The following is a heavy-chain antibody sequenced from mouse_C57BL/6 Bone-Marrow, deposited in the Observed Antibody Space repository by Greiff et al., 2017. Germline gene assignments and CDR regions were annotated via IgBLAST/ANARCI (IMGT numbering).Heavy chain of an antibody. CDR2: ISYDGSN. CDR3: ARSYYDYAIDY. CDR1: GYSITSGYY. V-gene: IGHV3-6*01. D-gene: IGHD2-4*01. J-gene: IGHJ2*01. Sequence: VQLKESGPGLVKPSQSLSLTCSVTGYSITSGYYWNWIRQFPGNKLEWMGYISYDGSNNYNPSLKNRISITRDTSKNQFFLKLNSVTTEDTATYYCARSYYDYAIDYWGQGTTLTVSS.